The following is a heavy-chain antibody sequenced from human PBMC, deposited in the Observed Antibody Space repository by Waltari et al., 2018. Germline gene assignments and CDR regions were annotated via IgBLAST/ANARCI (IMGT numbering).Heavy chain of an antibody. Sequence: EVQLAESGGGLVQPGGSLRISCAASGFTVSNNYMSWVRQAPGEGLEWVSIIYSGGYTQYADSVKGRFTISRDNSKNTLYLQMNSLRVEDTAVYYCARNPRYDSPDWGQGTLVTVSS. CDR3: ARNPRYDSPD. CDR1: GFTVSNNY. D-gene: IGHD3-22*01. J-gene: IGHJ4*02. V-gene: IGHV3-66*02. CDR2: IYSGGYT.